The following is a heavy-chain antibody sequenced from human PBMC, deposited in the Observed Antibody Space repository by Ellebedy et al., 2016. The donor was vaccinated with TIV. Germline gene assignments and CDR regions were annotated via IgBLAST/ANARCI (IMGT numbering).Heavy chain of an antibody. CDR1: GFTFRASG. CDR3: VKGSGTMDV. D-gene: IGHD1-1*01. CDR2: ISSGGIT. Sequence: PGGSLRLSCAASGFTFRASGMTWARQPPGKGLEWVSVISSGGITYYANSVRRRFTISRDNSKNTLYLQMNSLRAEDTATYYCVKGSGTMDVWGQGTTVTVSS. V-gene: IGHV3-23*01. J-gene: IGHJ6*02.